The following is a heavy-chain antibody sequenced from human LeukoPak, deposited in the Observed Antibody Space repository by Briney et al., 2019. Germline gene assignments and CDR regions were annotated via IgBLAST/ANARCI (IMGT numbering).Heavy chain of an antibody. CDR3: ARARYCSSTSCRNWFDP. Sequence: GGSLRLSCAASGFTFSSDSMNWFRQAPGKGLEWVSSISSSSSYIYYADSVKGRFTISRDNAKNSLYLQMNSLRAEDTAVYYCARARYCSSTSCRNWFDPWGQGTLVTVSS. V-gene: IGHV3-21*01. J-gene: IGHJ5*02. CDR2: ISSSSSYI. D-gene: IGHD2-2*01. CDR1: GFTFSSDS.